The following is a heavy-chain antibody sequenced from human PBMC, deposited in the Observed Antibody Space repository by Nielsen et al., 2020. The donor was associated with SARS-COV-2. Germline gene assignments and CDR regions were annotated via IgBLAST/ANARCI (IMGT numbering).Heavy chain of an antibody. CDR1: GFTFSSYA. D-gene: IGHD5-18*01. Sequence: GESLKISCAASGFTFSSYAMSWVRQAPGKGLEWVSAISGSGGSTYYADSVKGRFTISRDNSKNTLYLQMNSLRAEDTAVYYCAKDGWGYSYGYYNMANGAFDIWGQGTMVTVSS. J-gene: IGHJ3*02. V-gene: IGHV3-23*01. CDR2: ISGSGGST. CDR3: AKDGWGYSYGYYNMANGAFDI.